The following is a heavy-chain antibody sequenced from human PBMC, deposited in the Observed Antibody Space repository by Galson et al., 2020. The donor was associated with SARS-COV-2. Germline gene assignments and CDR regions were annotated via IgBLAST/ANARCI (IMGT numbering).Heavy chain of an antibody. J-gene: IGHJ4*02. Sequence: SGPTLVKPTQTLTLTCTFSGFSLTNNGVAVGWIRQPPGKALEWLALIHWDDDKRYSPSLRTRLTITKDTSKNQVVLIMTDVDPVDTGTYYCAHMGRSWYSYFEHWGQGTLVTVSS. CDR3: AHMGRSWYSYFEH. D-gene: IGHD6-13*01. V-gene: IGHV2-5*02. CDR2: IHWDDDK. CDR1: GFSLTNNGVA.